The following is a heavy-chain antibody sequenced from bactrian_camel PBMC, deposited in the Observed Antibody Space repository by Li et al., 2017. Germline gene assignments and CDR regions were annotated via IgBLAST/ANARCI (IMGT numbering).Heavy chain of an antibody. CDR1: GLTDAIDC. Sequence: QVQLVESGGGSVQAGGSLRLSCVVSGLTDAIDCLKWFRQAPGKEREGVAAIDSDGSTRYADLVKGRFTISRDTNANTMTLQMTSLEPEDTAVYYCAATGFPRMLARAGGYCDIPRWNAPNYWGQGTQVTVS. J-gene: IGHJ4*01. CDR2: IDSDGST. V-gene: IGHV3S55*01. D-gene: IGHD2*01. CDR3: AATGFPRMLARAGGYCDIPRWNAPNY.